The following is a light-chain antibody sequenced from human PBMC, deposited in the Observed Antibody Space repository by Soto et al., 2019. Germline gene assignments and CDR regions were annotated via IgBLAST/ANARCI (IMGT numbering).Light chain of an antibody. Sequence: EIVMTQSPPTLSVSPGERATLSCRASQSVGSKLAWYQQRPGQAPRLLIYGASNRATGIPDRFSGSGSGTDFTLTISRLEAEDFAVYYCQQRSNWQITFGQGTRLEI. V-gene: IGKV3D-20*02. CDR2: GAS. CDR3: QQRSNWQIT. J-gene: IGKJ5*01. CDR1: QSVGSK.